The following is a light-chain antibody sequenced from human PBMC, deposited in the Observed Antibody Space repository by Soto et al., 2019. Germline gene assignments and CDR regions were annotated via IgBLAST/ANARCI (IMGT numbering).Light chain of an antibody. J-gene: IGLJ1*01. Sequence: GSPGQPVTISCTGTTTNLDAYHYISWYHHHPGQVPKLLIYDVNKRPSGVSDRCSGSKSGNSASLAICGLQAEDEADYYCFSLNDTATLEVFGPATNVTVL. CDR3: FSLNDTATLEV. V-gene: IGLV2-11*01. CDR1: TTNLDAYHY. CDR2: DVN.